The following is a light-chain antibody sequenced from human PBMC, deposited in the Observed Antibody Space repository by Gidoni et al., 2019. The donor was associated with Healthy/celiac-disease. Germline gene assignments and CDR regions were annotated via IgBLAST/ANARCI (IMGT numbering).Light chain of an antibody. CDR3: QAWDSSTAEV. Sequence: SYELTQPPSVSVSPGQTASITCSGDKLGDKYACWYQQKPGQSPVLVIYQDSKRPSGIPERFSGSNSGNTATLTISGTQAMDEADYYCQAWDSSTAEVFGGGTKLXV. CDR1: KLGDKY. CDR2: QDS. J-gene: IGLJ2*01. V-gene: IGLV3-1*01.